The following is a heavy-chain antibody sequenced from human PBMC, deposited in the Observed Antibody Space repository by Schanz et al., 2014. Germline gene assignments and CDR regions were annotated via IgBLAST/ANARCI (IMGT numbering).Heavy chain of an antibody. V-gene: IGHV1-69*02. CDR1: GGTFSSDT. Sequence: QVQLVQSGAEVKKPGPSVKVSCKASGGTFSSDTFSWVRQAPGQGLEWMGRIVPIAGITNYAQRFQGRVTITADKSSDTAYMELSSLRSEDTAVYYCARQPGRITVSGVVSNWFDPWGQGTLVTVSS. J-gene: IGHJ5*02. D-gene: IGHD3-3*01. CDR3: ARQPGRITVSGVVSNWFDP. CDR2: IVPIAGIT.